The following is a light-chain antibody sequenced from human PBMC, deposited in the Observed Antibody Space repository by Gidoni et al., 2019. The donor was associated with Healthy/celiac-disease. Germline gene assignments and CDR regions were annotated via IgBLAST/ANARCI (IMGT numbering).Light chain of an antibody. CDR3: QQSYSTPPFT. Sequence: DIHRTQSLSSLSASVGDRVTITCRASQSISSYLNRYQQKPGKAPKLLIYAASSLQSGVPSRFSGSGSGTDFTLTISSLQPEDFATYYCQQSYSTPPFTFGPGTKVDIK. V-gene: IGKV1-39*01. CDR2: AAS. J-gene: IGKJ3*01. CDR1: QSISSY.